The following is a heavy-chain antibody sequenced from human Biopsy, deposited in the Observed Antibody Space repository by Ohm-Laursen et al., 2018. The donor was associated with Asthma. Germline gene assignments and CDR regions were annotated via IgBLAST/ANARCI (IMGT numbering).Heavy chain of an antibody. V-gene: IGHV4-39*01. D-gene: IGHD1-26*01. CDR3: ARQKLVAAEGPFDM. Sequence: VTLSLTWTVSGGSISSNFYYWGWIRQPPGKGLECIGNIYKSEHVYYNLSLKSRVTISVDTSKNQFSLQLRSVTAADTAVYYCARQKLVAAEGPFDMWGQGTMVTVSS. J-gene: IGHJ3*02. CDR2: IYKSEHV. CDR1: GGSISSNFYY.